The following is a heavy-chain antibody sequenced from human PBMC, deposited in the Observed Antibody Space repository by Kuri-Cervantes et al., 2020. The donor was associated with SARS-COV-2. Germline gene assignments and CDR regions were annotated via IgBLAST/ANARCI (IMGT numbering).Heavy chain of an antibody. CDR3: ANAFDIASRPMVY. CDR1: GGPISSGDYY. J-gene: IGHJ4*02. V-gene: IGHV4-30-4*08. CDR2: TYYSGST. Sequence: SETLSLTCTASGGPISSGDYYWSWIRQPPGKGLEWIGYTYYSGSTYYNPSLKSRVSISVDTYKNQLSLKLSSVTAADTAVYYCANAFDIASRPMVYWGQGTLVTVSS. D-gene: IGHD6-6*01.